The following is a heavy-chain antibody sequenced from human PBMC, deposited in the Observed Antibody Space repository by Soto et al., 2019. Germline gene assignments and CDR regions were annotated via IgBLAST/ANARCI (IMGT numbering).Heavy chain of an antibody. CDR3: ARDPRSITGTTSSEDFQH. D-gene: IGHD1-20*01. J-gene: IGHJ1*01. CDR1: GGTFSGYA. CDR2: IIPLLGIT. V-gene: IGHV1-69*13. Sequence: SVKVSCKASGGTFSGYAINCVRQAPVQWLEWMGGIIPLLGITDYGQKFQGRITIAADESTGTAYMDLRGLRSEDTAVYYCARDPRSITGTTSSEDFQHWGQGTPVTVSS.